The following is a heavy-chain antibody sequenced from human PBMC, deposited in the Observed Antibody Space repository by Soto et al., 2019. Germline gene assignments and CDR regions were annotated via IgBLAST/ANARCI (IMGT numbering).Heavy chain of an antibody. J-gene: IGHJ4*02. Sequence: SGPTLVNPTETLTLTCSVSGFSLTDTRMGVSWIRQAPGKALEWLAHIISNDDKSYSTSLKSRLTISKDTSKSQVVLRMTNMDPVDTGRYYCARALFYSDSDGYYFEFDYWGPGTLVTVS. D-gene: IGHD3-22*01. CDR2: IISNDDK. V-gene: IGHV2-26*01. CDR3: ARALFYSDSDGYYFEFDY. CDR1: GFSLTDTRMG.